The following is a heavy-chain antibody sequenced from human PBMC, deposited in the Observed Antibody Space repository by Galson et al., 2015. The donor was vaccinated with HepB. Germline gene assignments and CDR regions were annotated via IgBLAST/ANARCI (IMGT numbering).Heavy chain of an antibody. CDR3: ASSSGGWYYFDY. Sequence: ETLSLTCAVYGGSISGYYWSWIRQPPGKGLEWIGYIYYSGSTHYNPSLKSRVTISLDTSKKQFSLNLSSVTAADAAVYYCASSSGGWYYFDYWGQGTLVTVSS. D-gene: IGHD2-15*01. CDR2: IYYSGST. J-gene: IGHJ4*02. V-gene: IGHV4-59*01. CDR1: GGSISGYY.